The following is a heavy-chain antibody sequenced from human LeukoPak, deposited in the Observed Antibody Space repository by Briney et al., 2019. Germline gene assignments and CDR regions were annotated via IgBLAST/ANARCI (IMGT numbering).Heavy chain of an antibody. CDR3: ARVGVAYYYDSSGYYLPD. D-gene: IGHD3-22*01. Sequence: GGSLRLSCAASGLTFSSYWMHWVRQAPGKGLEWVSGINWNGGSTGYADSVKGRFTISRDNAKNSLYLQMNSLRAEDTALYYCARVGVAYYYDSSGYYLPDWGQGTLVTVSS. CDR2: INWNGGST. V-gene: IGHV3-20*04. CDR1: GLTFSSYW. J-gene: IGHJ4*02.